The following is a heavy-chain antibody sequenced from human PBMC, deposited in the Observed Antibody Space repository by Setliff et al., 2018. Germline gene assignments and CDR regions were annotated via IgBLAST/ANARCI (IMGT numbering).Heavy chain of an antibody. CDR2: IYYSGST. CDR1: GGSISSYY. J-gene: IGHJ4*02. Sequence: PSETLSLTCTVSGGSISSYYWSWIRQPPGKRLEWIGYIYYSGSTNYNPSLESRVTISVDTSKNQFFLRLNSATAADTAVYYCARLRGAFDYWGQGTLVTVSS. D-gene: IGHD3-16*01. V-gene: IGHV4-59*01. CDR3: ARLRGAFDY.